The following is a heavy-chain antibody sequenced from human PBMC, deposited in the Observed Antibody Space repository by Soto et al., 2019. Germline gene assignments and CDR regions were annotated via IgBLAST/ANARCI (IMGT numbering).Heavy chain of an antibody. Sequence: VQLVQSGAEVKKAGASVKVSCKTSGYTFVTYGISWVRQVHGQGLEWMGWIRGYNDNINYAQNFQGRXPXSXXTSTSTAYMELTSLKSDDTAVYYCARDLAGQHGDSWGQGPLITVSS. J-gene: IGHJ4*02. D-gene: IGHD3-16*01. V-gene: IGHV1-18*01. CDR1: GYTFVTYG. CDR2: IRGYNDNI. CDR3: ARDLAGQHGDS.